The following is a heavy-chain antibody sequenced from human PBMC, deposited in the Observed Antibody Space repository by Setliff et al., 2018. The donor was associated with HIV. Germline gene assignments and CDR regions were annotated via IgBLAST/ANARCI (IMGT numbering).Heavy chain of an antibody. Sequence: SCAASGFTFSTNGMHWVRQAPGKGLEWISFIGPSSSPIFYADSVKGRFTISRDDAKNSLYLQMTSLRVEDTAVYYCARKSGSFNYEDYWGQGTLVTVSS. CDR2: IGPSSSPI. CDR3: ARKSGSFNYEDY. D-gene: IGHD1-26*01. J-gene: IGHJ4*02. CDR1: GFTFSTNG. V-gene: IGHV3-48*01.